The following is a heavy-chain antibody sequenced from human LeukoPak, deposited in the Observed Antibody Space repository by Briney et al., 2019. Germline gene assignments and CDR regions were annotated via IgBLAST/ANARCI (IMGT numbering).Heavy chain of an antibody. D-gene: IGHD6-19*01. V-gene: IGHV4-4*07. CDR1: GGSISTYY. CDR2: IHTSGST. Sequence: SQTLSLTCSVSGGSISTYYWSWIRQPAGRGLEWIAQIHTSGSTNFNPSLKSRVSISMDTPNNQFSLMISSVTAADTAIYYCAGRGLSTGWTFDYWGHGTLVTVSS. CDR3: AGRGLSTGWTFDY. J-gene: IGHJ4*01.